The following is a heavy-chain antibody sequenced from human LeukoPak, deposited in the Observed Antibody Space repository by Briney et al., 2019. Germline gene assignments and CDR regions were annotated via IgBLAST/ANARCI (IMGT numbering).Heavy chain of an antibody. Sequence: GGSLRLSCAASGFTFSSYSMTWVRQAPGKGLEWVSSISSSSSYIYYADSVKGRLTISRDNAKNSLYLQMNSLRAEDTAVYYCARGVGLHTFDYWGQGTLVTVSS. J-gene: IGHJ4*02. CDR3: ARGVGLHTFDY. CDR2: ISSSSSYI. CDR1: GFTFSSYS. V-gene: IGHV3-21*01. D-gene: IGHD5-24*01.